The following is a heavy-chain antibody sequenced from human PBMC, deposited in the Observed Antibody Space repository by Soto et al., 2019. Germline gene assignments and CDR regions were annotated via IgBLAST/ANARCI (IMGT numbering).Heavy chain of an antibody. Sequence: EVQLVESGGGLVQPGGSLRLSCAASGFTFSSYWMSWVRQAPGKGLEWVANIKQDGSEKYYVDSVKGRFTISRDNAKNSLYLQMNSLRAEDTAVYYCAGGGYGDYLFYYDYDYMDVWGKGTTVTFSS. CDR2: IKQDGSEK. D-gene: IGHD4-17*01. J-gene: IGHJ6*03. CDR1: GFTFSSYW. CDR3: AGGGYGDYLFYYDYDYMDV. V-gene: IGHV3-7*01.